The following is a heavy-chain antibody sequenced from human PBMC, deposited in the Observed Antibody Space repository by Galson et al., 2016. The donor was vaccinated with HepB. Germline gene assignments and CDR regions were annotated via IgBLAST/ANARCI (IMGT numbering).Heavy chain of an antibody. V-gene: IGHV3-30*18. D-gene: IGHD6-19*01. CDR3: AKDRPLYSSGWYSGLDY. CDR1: GFTFSSYG. CDR2: ISYDGSNK. J-gene: IGHJ4*02. Sequence: SLRLSCAASGFTFSSYGMHWVRQAPGKGLEWVAVISYDGSNKYYADSVKGRFTISRDNSKNTLYLQMNSLRAEDTAVYYCAKDRPLYSSGWYSGLDYWGQGTLVTVSS.